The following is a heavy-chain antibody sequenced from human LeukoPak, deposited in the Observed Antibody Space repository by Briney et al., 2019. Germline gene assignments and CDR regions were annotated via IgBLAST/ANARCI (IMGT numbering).Heavy chain of an antibody. J-gene: IGHJ4*02. CDR2: IYYSGST. V-gene: IGHV4-61*05. D-gene: IGHD3-22*01. CDR3: ARSYHYDSSGYWAY. Sequence: PSETLSLTCSVSGGSISKSNHYWGWIRQPPGKGLEWIGYIYYSGSTNYNPSLKSRVTISVDTSKNQFSLKLSSVTAADTAVYYCARSYHYDSSGYWAYWGQGTLVTVSS. CDR1: GGSISKSNHY.